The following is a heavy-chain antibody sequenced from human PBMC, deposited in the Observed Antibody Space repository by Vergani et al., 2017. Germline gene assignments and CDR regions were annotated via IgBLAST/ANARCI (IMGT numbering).Heavy chain of an antibody. D-gene: IGHD3-22*01. CDR1: GFIFSHYW. CDR3: ARINYYGSSGYSLTRWHNWFDP. CDR2: INQDGSAK. J-gene: IGHJ5*02. Sequence: EVQLVESGGGLVQPGGSLRLSCAASGFIFSHYWMSWVRQAPGKGLEWVANINQDGSAKYYVDSVKGRFTISRDNAKNSLYLQMNSLIAEDTALYYCARINYYGSSGYSLTRWHNWFDPWGQGTLITFSS. V-gene: IGHV3-7*01.